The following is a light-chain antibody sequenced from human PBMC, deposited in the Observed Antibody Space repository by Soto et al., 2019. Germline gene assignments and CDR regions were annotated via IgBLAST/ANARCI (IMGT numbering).Light chain of an antibody. CDR2: WGS. CDR1: QSLLHPNGNYF. Sequence: DIVVTQSPLSLPVTPGEPASISCRSSQSLLHPNGNYFFDWYLQKPGQSPQLLIYWGSIRASGVPARFRGSASGTDFTLKISRVEAEDVGVYYCVQSLQTPYTFGQGTKLEIK. J-gene: IGKJ2*01. CDR3: VQSLQTPYT. V-gene: IGKV2-28*01.